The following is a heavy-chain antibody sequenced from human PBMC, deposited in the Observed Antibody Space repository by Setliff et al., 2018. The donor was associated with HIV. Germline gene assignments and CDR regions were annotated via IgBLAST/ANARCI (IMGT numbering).Heavy chain of an antibody. Sequence: GASVKVSCKASGYTFTGYYMHWVRQAPGQGLEWMGRINPNSGGTTYAQKFQGRVTMTRDTSISTAYMEVSRLRSDDTAVYYCARDEERRGPPGIWGQGTMVTVSS. CDR1: GYTFTGYY. J-gene: IGHJ3*02. CDR2: INPNSGGT. V-gene: IGHV1-2*06. CDR3: ARDEERRGPPGI. D-gene: IGHD1-26*01.